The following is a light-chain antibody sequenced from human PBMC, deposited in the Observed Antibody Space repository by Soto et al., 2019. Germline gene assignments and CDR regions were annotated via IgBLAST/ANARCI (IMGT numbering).Light chain of an antibody. V-gene: IGKV1-9*01. J-gene: IGKJ4*01. Sequence: DIQLTQSPSFLSASVGDRVTITCRASQGISSYLAWYQQKPGKAPKLLIYAASTLQSGVPSRFSGSGSGTELTLTISSLQPEDFATYYCQQLNSYPRLTFGGGTKVDIK. CDR2: AAS. CDR1: QGISSY. CDR3: QQLNSYPRLT.